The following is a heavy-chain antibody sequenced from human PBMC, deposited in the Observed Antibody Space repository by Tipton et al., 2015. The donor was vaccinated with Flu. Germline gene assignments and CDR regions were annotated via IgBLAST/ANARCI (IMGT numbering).Heavy chain of an antibody. V-gene: IGHV4-38-2*01. CDR3: ARRDYSNYVSDPKNWFDS. CDR2: VYHTGNT. Sequence: TLSLTCPVSGDSIGSGYYWGWIRQPPGKGLEWIGNVYHTGNTYYNPSLRSRVTISVDRSKNKFSLKLSSVTAADTAVYYCARRDYSNYVSDPKNWFDSWGQEPWSPSRQ. D-gene: IGHD4-11*01. CDR1: GDSIGSGYY. J-gene: IGHJ5*01.